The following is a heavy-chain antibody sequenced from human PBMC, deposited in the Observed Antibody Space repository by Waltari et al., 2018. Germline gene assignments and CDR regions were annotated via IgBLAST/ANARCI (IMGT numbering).Heavy chain of an antibody. V-gene: IGHV3-43*01. CDR3: VKEKNRILDY. J-gene: IGHJ4*02. Sequence: EVHLGEYGGVVVEPGRSRGRARGASGSNVADYTLHWVRQAPGKGLDCVSLITLDGGSTFYAASVKGRFTISRDNSERSLYLQMGSLRIEDTALYYCVKEKNRILDYWGRGTLVTVSS. CDR2: ITLDGGST. CDR1: GSNVADYT. D-gene: IGHD3-3*02.